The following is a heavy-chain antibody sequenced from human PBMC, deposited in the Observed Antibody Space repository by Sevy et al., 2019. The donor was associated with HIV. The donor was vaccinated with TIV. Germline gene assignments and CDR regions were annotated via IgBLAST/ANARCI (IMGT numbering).Heavy chain of an antibody. Sequence: GGSLRLSCTTSGFTFSYSGMHWVRQAPGKGLEWVTFIQYDGRNTHYADSVKGRFTISRDNSKNTLYLQMNSLRGDDTAVYYCAKNTAAVGTGGFDYWGPGALVTVSS. D-gene: IGHD6-13*01. V-gene: IGHV3-30*02. CDR1: GFTFSYSG. CDR2: IQYDGRNT. J-gene: IGHJ4*02. CDR3: AKNTAAVGTGGFDY.